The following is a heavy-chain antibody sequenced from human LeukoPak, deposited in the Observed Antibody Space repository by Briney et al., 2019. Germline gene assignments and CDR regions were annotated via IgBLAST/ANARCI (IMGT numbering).Heavy chain of an antibody. CDR2: IYASGST. Sequence: SETLSLTCSVSGGSISSYYWSWIRQPPGKGLVWIGYIYASGSTYYNPSLKSRVTISVDTSKNQFSLKLSSVTAADTAVYYCARRVVSSSSYLDYWGQGTLVTVSS. CDR1: GGSISSYY. J-gene: IGHJ4*02. V-gene: IGHV4-4*09. CDR3: ARRVVSSSSYLDY. D-gene: IGHD6-6*01.